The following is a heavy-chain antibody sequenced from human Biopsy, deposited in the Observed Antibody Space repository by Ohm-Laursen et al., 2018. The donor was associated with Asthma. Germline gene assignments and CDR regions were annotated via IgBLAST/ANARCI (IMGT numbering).Heavy chain of an antibody. CDR2: IFHCGST. CDR1: GGSISNTNW. Sequence: PGTLSLTCAVSGGSISNTNWWSWVRQSPGKGLEWLGEIFHCGSTNDNPSPKSGVTMSVDKSKNQFILKLRPVTAADTAVYFCGRAPIPAYSDSSGFDLWGQGTLATVSS. CDR3: GRAPIPAYSDSSGFDL. V-gene: IGHV4-4*01. D-gene: IGHD3-22*01. J-gene: IGHJ4*02.